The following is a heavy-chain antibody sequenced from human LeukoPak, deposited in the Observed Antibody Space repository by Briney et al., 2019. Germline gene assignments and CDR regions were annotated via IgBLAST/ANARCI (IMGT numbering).Heavy chain of an antibody. CDR3: ARDQRVTGRPDIDY. Sequence: RGSLRLSCAASGFTFRNHWMHWVRQTPGKGLVWVSRISSDGSSTTYADSVKGRFTISRDNAKNTLYLQMNNLRAEDTAMYYCARDQRVTGRPDIDYWGQGTLVIVSS. CDR1: GFTFRNHW. J-gene: IGHJ4*02. V-gene: IGHV3-74*03. CDR2: ISSDGSST. D-gene: IGHD6-6*01.